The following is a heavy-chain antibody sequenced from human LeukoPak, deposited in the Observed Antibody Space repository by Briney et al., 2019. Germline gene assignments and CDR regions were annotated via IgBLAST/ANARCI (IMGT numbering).Heavy chain of an antibody. Sequence: GGSLRLSCAASGFTFSSYSMNWVRQAPGKGLEWVSSISSSSSYIYYADSVKGRFTISRDNAKNSLYLQMNSLRAEDTAVYYCARDEPWGFAAFDIRGQGTMVTVSS. CDR1: GFTFSSYS. J-gene: IGHJ3*02. CDR2: ISSSSSYI. CDR3: ARDEPWGFAAFDI. V-gene: IGHV3-21*01. D-gene: IGHD7-27*01.